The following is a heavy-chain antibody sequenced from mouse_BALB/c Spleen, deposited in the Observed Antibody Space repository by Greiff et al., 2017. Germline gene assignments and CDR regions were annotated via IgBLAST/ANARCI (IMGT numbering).Heavy chain of an antibody. V-gene: IGHV5-9-3*01. CDR1: GFTFSSYA. CDR3: ERERDYDGYYESLAY. J-gene: IGHJ3*01. D-gene: IGHD2-3*01. Sequence: EVQGVESGGGLVKPGGSLKLSCAASGFTFSSYAMSWVRQTPEKRLEWVATISSGGSYTYYPDSVKGRFTISRDNAKNTLYLQMSSLRSEDTAMYYCERERDYDGYYESLAYWGQGTLVTVSA. CDR2: ISSGGSYT.